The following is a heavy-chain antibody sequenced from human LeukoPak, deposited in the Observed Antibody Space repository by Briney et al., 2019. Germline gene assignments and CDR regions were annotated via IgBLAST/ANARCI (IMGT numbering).Heavy chain of an antibody. CDR3: ARVSKASSFGSIPKYYFDY. D-gene: IGHD3-10*01. V-gene: IGHV3-64*01. CDR2: ISSNGGST. CDR1: GFTFSSYA. Sequence: GGSLRLSCAASGFTFSSYAMHWVRQAPGKGLEYVSAISSNGGSTYYANSVKGRFTISRDNSKNTLYLQMGSLRAEDMAVYYCARVSKASSFGSIPKYYFDYWDQGTLVTVSS. J-gene: IGHJ4*02.